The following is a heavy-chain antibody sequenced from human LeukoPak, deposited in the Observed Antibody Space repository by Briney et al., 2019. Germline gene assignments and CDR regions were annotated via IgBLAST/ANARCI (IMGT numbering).Heavy chain of an antibody. CDR2: ISGSGDST. J-gene: IGHJ5*02. D-gene: IGHD3-3*01. CDR1: GFTFGSYA. V-gene: IGHV3-23*01. CDR3: ARADYDFWSGYYNNWFDP. Sequence: GGSLRLSCAASGFTFGSYAMSWVRQAPGKGLEWVSAISGSGDSTYYGDSVKGRFTISRDNSKNTLYLQMNGLRAEDTAVYYCARADYDFWSGYYNNWFDPWGQGTLVTVSS.